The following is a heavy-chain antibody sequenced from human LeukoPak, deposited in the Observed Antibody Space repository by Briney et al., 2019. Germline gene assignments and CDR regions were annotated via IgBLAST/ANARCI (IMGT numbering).Heavy chain of an antibody. CDR3: ARGTMVRGVIQMHGMDV. Sequence: ASVTVSCKASGYTFTGYYMHWVRQAPGQGLEWMGWINPNSGGTNYAQKFQGRVTMTRDTSISTAYMELSRLRSDDTAVYYCARGTMVRGVIQMHGMDVWGQGTTVTVSS. V-gene: IGHV1-2*02. J-gene: IGHJ6*02. CDR1: GYTFTGYY. D-gene: IGHD3-10*01. CDR2: INPNSGGT.